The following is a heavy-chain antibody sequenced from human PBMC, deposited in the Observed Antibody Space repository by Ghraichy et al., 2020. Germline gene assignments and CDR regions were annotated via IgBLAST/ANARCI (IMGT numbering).Heavy chain of an antibody. V-gene: IGHV1-69*04. J-gene: IGHJ2*01. CDR3: ARTDCSSTSCYIWYFDL. D-gene: IGHD2-2*02. CDR1: GGTFSSYA. Sequence: SVKVSCKASGGTFSSYAISWVRQAPGQGLEWMGRIIPILGIANYAQKFQGRVTITADKSMSTAYMELSSLRSEDTAVYYCARTDCSSTSCYIWYFDLWGRGTLVTVSS. CDR2: IIPILGIA.